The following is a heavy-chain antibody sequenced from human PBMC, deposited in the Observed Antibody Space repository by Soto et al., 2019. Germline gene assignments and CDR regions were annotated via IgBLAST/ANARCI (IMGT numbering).Heavy chain of an antibody. Sequence: PGGSLRLSCAASGFTFSSYGMHWVRQAPGKGLEWVAVISYDGSNKYYADSVKGRFTISRDNSKNTLYLQTNSLRAEDTAVYYCAKDRRNDYYYYYGMDVWGQGTTVTVSS. CDR1: GFTFSSYG. J-gene: IGHJ6*02. CDR2: ISYDGSNK. D-gene: IGHD1-1*01. V-gene: IGHV3-30*18. CDR3: AKDRRNDYYYYYGMDV.